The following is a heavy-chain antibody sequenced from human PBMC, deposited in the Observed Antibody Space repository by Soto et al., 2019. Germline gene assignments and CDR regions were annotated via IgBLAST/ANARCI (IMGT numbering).Heavy chain of an antibody. J-gene: IGHJ4*02. D-gene: IGHD6-6*01. CDR2: IYYSGST. Sequence: SETLSLTCTVSGGSISSYYWSWIRQPPGKGLEWIGYIYYSGSTNYNPSLKSRVTISVDTSKNQFSLKLSSVTAADTAVYYCARDSGRAAPDYCGQGTLVTVSS. CDR3: ARDSGRAAPDY. CDR1: GGSISSYY. V-gene: IGHV4-59*01.